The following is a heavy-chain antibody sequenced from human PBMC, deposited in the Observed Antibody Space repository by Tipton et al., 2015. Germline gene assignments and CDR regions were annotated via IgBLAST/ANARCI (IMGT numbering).Heavy chain of an antibody. CDR1: SDSISKYY. CDR2: IYHRGDT. CDR3: ARARGRHGGLFDS. D-gene: IGHD4-23*01. Sequence: TLSLTCSVSSDSISKYYWSWIRQPPGKGLEWIGSIYHRGDTNYNPSLKSRVTISLDTSKNQFSLEMRSVTATDTAVYYCARARGRHGGLFDSWGQGTLVTVSS. V-gene: IGHV4-59*01. J-gene: IGHJ4*02.